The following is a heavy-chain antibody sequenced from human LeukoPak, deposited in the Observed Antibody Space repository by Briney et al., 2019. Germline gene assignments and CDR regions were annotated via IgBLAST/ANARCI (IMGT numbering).Heavy chain of an antibody. CDR3: ARVSGYYDSSGGGVDI. CDR2: INHSGST. CDR1: GGSFSGYY. D-gene: IGHD3-22*01. Sequence: SETLSLTCAVYGGSFSGYYWSWIRQPPGKGLEWIGEINHSGSTNYNPSLKSRVTISVDTSKNQFSLKLSSVTAADTAVYYCARVSGYYDSSGGGVDIWGQGTMVTVSS. V-gene: IGHV4-34*01. J-gene: IGHJ3*02.